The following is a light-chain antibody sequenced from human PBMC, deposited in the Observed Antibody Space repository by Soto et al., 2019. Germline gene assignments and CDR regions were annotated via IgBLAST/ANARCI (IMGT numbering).Light chain of an antibody. CDR2: GAS. J-gene: IGKJ2*01. V-gene: IGKV3-20*01. Sequence: GERATLSCWASQSLRSSYLAWYQRKPGQASRLLMFGASRRATGIPDRFNGSGSGTDFILTISRLEPEDVAVYYCQQHGTSPYTFGQGTVLEIK. CDR1: QSLRSSY. CDR3: QQHGTSPYT.